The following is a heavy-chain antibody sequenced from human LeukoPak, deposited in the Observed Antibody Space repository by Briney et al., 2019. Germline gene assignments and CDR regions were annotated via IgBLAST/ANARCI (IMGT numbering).Heavy chain of an antibody. CDR2: IYWNDDK. CDR3: AHRHGHSRSYHPFDY. V-gene: IGHV2-5*01. CDR1: GFSLSTSGVG. J-gene: IGHJ4*02. Sequence: SGPTLVKPTQTLTLTCTFSGFSLSTSGVGVGWIRQPPGKALEWLALIYWNDDKRYSPSLKSRFTITKDTSKNQVVLTMTNMDPVDTATYYCAHRHGHSRSYHPFDYWGQGTLVTVSS. D-gene: IGHD1-26*01.